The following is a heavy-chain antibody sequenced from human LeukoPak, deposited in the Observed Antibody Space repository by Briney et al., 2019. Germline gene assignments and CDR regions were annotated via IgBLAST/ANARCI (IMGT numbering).Heavy chain of an antibody. Sequence: PGGSLRLSCAASGFSFRDYAMNWVRQAPGKGLEWVSGISGSGGSTNYADSVKDRLTISRDNSKNTLYLQLNSLRAEDTAVYYCAKDRSHYYGSGSYYNPLDYWGQGTLVTVSS. CDR2: ISGSGGST. CDR3: AKDRSHYYGSGSYYNPLDY. D-gene: IGHD3-10*01. CDR1: GFSFRDYA. J-gene: IGHJ4*02. V-gene: IGHV3-23*01.